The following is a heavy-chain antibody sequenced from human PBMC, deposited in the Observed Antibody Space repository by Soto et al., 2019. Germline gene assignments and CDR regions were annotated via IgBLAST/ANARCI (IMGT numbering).Heavy chain of an antibody. J-gene: IGHJ4*02. Sequence: QVQLQQWGAGLLKPSETLSLTCAVYGGSFSGYYWSWIRQPPGKGLEWIGEINHSGSTNYNPSLKSRVTISVDTSKNQLSLKLSSVTAADTAVYYCARGGRGARMWSGDPVDYWGQGTLVTVSS. V-gene: IGHV4-34*01. CDR2: INHSGST. CDR3: ARGGRGARMWSGDPVDY. CDR1: GGSFSGYY. D-gene: IGHD7-27*01.